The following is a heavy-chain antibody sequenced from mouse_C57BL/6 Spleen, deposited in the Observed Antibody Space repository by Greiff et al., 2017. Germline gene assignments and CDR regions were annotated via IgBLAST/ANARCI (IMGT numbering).Heavy chain of an antibody. CDR3: ARDYGNSAWFAY. Sequence: QVQLQQPGAELVKPGASVKMSCKASGYTFTSYWITWVKQRPGQGLEWIGDIYPGSGSTNYNEKFKSKATLTVDTSSSTAYMQLSSLTSEDSAVYYCARDYGNSAWFAYWGQGTLVTFSA. CDR1: GYTFTSYW. J-gene: IGHJ3*01. CDR2: IYPGSGST. D-gene: IGHD2-1*01. V-gene: IGHV1-55*01.